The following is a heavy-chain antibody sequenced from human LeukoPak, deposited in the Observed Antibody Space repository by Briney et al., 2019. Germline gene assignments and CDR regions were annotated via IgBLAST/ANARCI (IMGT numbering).Heavy chain of an antibody. CDR3: ARRVPAATFDY. V-gene: IGHV4-30-2*01. Sequence: SETLSLTCTVSGGSISSDGYYWRWIRQPPGKGLEWIGHIYHSGSTHYNSSLKSRVTISMDRSKNQFSLNLNSVTAADTAVYYCARRVPAATFDYWGQGTLVTVSS. CDR2: IYHSGST. J-gene: IGHJ4*02. CDR1: GGSISSDGYY. D-gene: IGHD2-2*01.